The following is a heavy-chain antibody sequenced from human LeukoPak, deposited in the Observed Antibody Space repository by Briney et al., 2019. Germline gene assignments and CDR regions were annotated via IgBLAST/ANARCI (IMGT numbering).Heavy chain of an antibody. Sequence: SETLSLTCTVPGGSISSYYWSWIRQPAGKGLEWIGRIYTSGSTNYNPSLRSRVTMSVDTSKNQFSLKLSSVTAADTAVYYCARDEYSSSWYAFDYWGQGTLVTVSS. CDR2: IYTSGST. CDR1: GGSISSYY. J-gene: IGHJ4*02. D-gene: IGHD6-13*01. CDR3: ARDEYSSSWYAFDY. V-gene: IGHV4-4*07.